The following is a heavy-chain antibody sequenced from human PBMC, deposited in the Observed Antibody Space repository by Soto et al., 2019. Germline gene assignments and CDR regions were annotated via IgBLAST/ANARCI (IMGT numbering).Heavy chain of an antibody. Sequence: SETLSLTCTVSGGSISSGDNYWSWIRQPPGKGLEWIGYIYYSGNTYYNPSLKSRVTISVDASNNQFSLKLSSVTAADTAVYYCARLSWIPNWGRGTLVTVSS. CDR2: IYYSGNT. D-gene: IGHD5-18*01. CDR3: ARLSWIPN. V-gene: IGHV4-30-4*01. CDR1: GGSISSGDNY. J-gene: IGHJ4*02.